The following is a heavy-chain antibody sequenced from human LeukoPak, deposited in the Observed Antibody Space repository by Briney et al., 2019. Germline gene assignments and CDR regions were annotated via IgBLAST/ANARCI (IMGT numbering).Heavy chain of an antibody. V-gene: IGHV4-39*01. CDR1: GGSLSSSSYY. Sequence: SETLSLTCTVSGGSLSSSSYYWGWLRQPPGTGLEWLGSIYYSGSTYYNPSLKSRVTISVDTSKNQFSLKLSPMTAADPAVYDCARQYSGNDHWCDPWGQGTLVTVSS. CDR3: ARQYSGNDHWCDP. J-gene: IGHJ5*02. CDR2: IYYSGST. D-gene: IGHD1-26*01.